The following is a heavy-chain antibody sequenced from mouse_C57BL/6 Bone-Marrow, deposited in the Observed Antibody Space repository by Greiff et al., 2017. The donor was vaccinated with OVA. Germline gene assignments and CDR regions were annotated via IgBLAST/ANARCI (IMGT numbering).Heavy chain of an antibody. J-gene: IGHJ1*03. D-gene: IGHD1-1*01. V-gene: IGHV1-61*01. Sequence: QVQLQQPGAELVRPGSSVKLSGKDWGETGTSYVTDSVKPSPVQVHDVILNIYPSDSETHYNQKFKDKATLTVDKSSSTAYMQLSSLTSEDSAVYYCARGITTVWYFDVWGTGTTVTVSS. CDR2: IYPSDSET. CDR3: ARGITTVWYFDV. CDR1: GETGTSYV.